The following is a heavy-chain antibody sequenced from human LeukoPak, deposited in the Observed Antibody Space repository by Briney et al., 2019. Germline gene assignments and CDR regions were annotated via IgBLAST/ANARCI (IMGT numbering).Heavy chain of an antibody. CDR1: GSGYSISGGFY. D-gene: IGHD3-22*01. CDR3: AGSKSSGQTFDI. CDR2: IYHTGST. Sequence: KASETLSLTCTVSGSGYSISGGFYWGWNRQPPGKGLEWIGSIYHTGSTYYNPSLKSRVTISVDTSKNQFSLKLSSVTAADTAVYYCAGSKSSGQTFDIWGQGTMVTVSS. V-gene: IGHV4-38-2*02. J-gene: IGHJ3*02.